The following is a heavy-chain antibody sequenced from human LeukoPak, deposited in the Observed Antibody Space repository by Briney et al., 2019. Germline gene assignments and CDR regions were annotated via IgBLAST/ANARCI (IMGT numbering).Heavy chain of an antibody. V-gene: IGHV4-39*01. J-gene: IGHJ3*02. CDR2: IYYSGST. CDR1: GGSISSSSYY. CDR3: ARHPLAAAETRAFDI. Sequence: SETLSLTCTVSGGSISSSSYYWGWIRQPPGKGLEWIGSIYYSGSTYYNPSLKSRVTISVDTSKNQFSLKLSSVTAADTAVYYRARHPLAAAETRAFDIWGQGTMVTVSS. D-gene: IGHD6-13*01.